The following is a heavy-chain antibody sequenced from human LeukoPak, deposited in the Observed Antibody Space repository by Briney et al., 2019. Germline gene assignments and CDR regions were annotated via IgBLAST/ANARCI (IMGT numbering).Heavy chain of an antibody. CDR2: ISSSGSTI. Sequence: GGSLRLSCAASGFTFSSYEMNWVRQAPGKGLEWVSYISSSGSTIYYADSVKGRFTISRDNAKNSLYLQMNSLRAEDTAVYYCARAIRRYGSGSYSGGNYWGQGTLVTVSS. CDR1: GFTFSSYE. D-gene: IGHD3-10*01. V-gene: IGHV3-48*03. CDR3: ARAIRRYGSGSYSGGNY. J-gene: IGHJ4*02.